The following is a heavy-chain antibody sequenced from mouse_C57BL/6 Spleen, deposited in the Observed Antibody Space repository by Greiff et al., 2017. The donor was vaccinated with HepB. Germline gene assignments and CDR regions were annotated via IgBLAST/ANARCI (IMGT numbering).Heavy chain of an antibody. D-gene: IGHD2-3*01. J-gene: IGHJ4*01. V-gene: IGHV14-4*01. CDR2: IDPENGDT. CDR3: TRDGEDY. Sequence: VQLKESGAELVRPGASVKLSCTASGFNIKDDYMHWVKQRPEQGLEWIGWIDPENGDTEYASKFQGKATITADTSSNTAYLQLSSLTSEDTAVYYCTRDGEDYWGQGTSVTVSS. CDR1: GFNIKDDY.